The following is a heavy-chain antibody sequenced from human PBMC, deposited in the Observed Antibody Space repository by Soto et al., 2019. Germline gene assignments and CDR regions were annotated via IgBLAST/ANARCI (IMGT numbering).Heavy chain of an antibody. J-gene: IGHJ6*02. Sequence: QVQLVESGGGVVQPGRSLRLSCAASGFTFSSYAMHWVRQAPGKGLEWVAVISYDGSNKYYADSVKGRFTISRDNSKNTLYLQMNSLRAEDTAVYYCARDRTTDYYYYYYGMDVWGQGTTVTVSS. V-gene: IGHV3-30-3*01. CDR3: ARDRTTDYYYYYYGMDV. D-gene: IGHD1-1*01. CDR1: GFTFSSYA. CDR2: ISYDGSNK.